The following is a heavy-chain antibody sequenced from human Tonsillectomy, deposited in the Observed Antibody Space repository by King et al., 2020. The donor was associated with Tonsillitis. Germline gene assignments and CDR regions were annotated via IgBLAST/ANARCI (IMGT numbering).Heavy chain of an antibody. D-gene: IGHD2-15*01. CDR2: IYYSGST. J-gene: IGHJ4*02. Sequence: VQLQESGPGLVKPSETLSLTCTVSGGSISSYYWSWIRQPPGKGLEWIGYIYYSGSTNYNPSLKSRVTISVDTSKNQFSLKLSSVTAADTAVYYCARLGGRCSGGSCYPAYWGQGTLVTVSS. CDR1: GGSISSYY. V-gene: IGHV4-59*08. CDR3: ARLGGRCSGGSCYPAY.